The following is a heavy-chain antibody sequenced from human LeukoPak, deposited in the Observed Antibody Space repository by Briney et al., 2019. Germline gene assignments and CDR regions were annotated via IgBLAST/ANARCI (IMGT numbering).Heavy chain of an antibody. V-gene: IGHV3-23*01. J-gene: IGHJ4*02. Sequence: GGSLRLSCAASGFTFSSYAMSWVSQAPGKGLEWVSVISGSGGSTYYADSVKGRFTISRDNSKNTLYLQMNSLRAEDTAVYYCAKDASPNPMLLFEYWGQGTLVTVSS. CDR1: GFTFSSYA. D-gene: IGHD2-2*01. CDR2: ISGSGGST. CDR3: AKDASPNPMLLFEY.